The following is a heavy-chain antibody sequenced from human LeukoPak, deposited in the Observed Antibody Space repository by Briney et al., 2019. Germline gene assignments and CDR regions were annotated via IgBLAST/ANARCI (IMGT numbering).Heavy chain of an antibody. CDR1: GFTFDEYA. Sequence: AGGSLRLSCAASGFTFDEYAMGWVRHAPGKGLEWVSGISWNSGSIGYADSGKGRFTISRDNAENSLYLQMNSLRAEDTALYYCAKAWGYDILTGYHDYWGQGTLVTVSS. J-gene: IGHJ4*02. V-gene: IGHV3-9*01. CDR2: ISWNSGSI. D-gene: IGHD3-9*01. CDR3: AKAWGYDILTGYHDY.